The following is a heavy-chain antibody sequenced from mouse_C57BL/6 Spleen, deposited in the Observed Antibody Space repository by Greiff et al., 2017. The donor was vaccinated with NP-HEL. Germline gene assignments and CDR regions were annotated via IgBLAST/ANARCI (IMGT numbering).Heavy chain of an antibody. CDR2: ISYDGSN. Sequence: EVKLMESGPGLVKPSQSLSLTCSVTGYSITSGYYWNWIRQFPGNKLEWMGYISYDGSNNYNPSLKNRISITRDTSKNQVFLKLNSVTTEDTATYYCARDMSGNSYYCDYWGQGTTLTVSS. J-gene: IGHJ2*01. D-gene: IGHD1-3*01. V-gene: IGHV3-6*01. CDR3: ARDMSGNSYYCDY. CDR1: GYSITSGYY.